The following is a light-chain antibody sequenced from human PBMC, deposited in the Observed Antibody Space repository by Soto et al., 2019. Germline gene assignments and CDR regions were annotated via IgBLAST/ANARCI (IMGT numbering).Light chain of an antibody. J-gene: IGKJ3*01. CDR3: QQSYSAPPFT. Sequence: DIQMTQSPPSLAASVGDRVTITCQASQDLTNYLNWYQQKPGEAPKLLIYDTITLEEGVPTRFSGGGSGTDFTFTINGLQPEDFATYYCQQSYSAPPFTFGPGTKVDIK. V-gene: IGKV1-39*01. CDR1: QDLTNY. CDR2: DTI.